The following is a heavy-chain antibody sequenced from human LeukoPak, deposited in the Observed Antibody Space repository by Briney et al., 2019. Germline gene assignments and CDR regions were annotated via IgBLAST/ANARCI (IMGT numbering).Heavy chain of an antibody. CDR3: AKVQYYDSSGYLDY. CDR1: GFTFSSYA. J-gene: IGHJ4*02. Sequence: GGSLRLSCAASGFTFSSYAMTWVRQAPGKGLEWVSTISERGGSTNYADSVKGRFTISRGNSKSTLYLQMNSLRAEDTALYYCAKVQYYDSSGYLDYWGQGTLVTVSS. D-gene: IGHD3-22*01. CDR2: ISERGGST. V-gene: IGHV3-23*01.